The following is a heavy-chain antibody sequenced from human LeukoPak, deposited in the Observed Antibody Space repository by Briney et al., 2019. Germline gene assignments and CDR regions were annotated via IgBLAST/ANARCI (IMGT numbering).Heavy chain of an antibody. CDR3: ACRRYSDTWSDP. V-gene: IGHV5-51*01. J-gene: IGHJ5*02. Sequence: GESLKISCKGFGNSFTNYWIGWVRQMPGKGLEWMGIIYPGGSIIPYSPSFQGQVTISADKSISTAYLQWTSLKGSDSAMYYCACRRYSDTWSDPWGQGTLVTVSS. D-gene: IGHD6-13*01. CDR1: GNSFTNYW. CDR2: IYPGGSII.